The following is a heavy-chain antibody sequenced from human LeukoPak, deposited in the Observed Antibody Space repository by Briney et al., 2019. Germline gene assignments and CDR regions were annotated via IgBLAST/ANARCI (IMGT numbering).Heavy chain of an antibody. CDR2: IKEDGSNK. J-gene: IGHJ4*02. D-gene: IGHD1-14*01. Sequence: GGSLRLSCAASGFTFSNCWMTWVRRTPGKGLEWVAVIKEDGSNKYYVDSVKGRFTISRDNAKNSLYLQMDSLRAEDTAVYYCARGTRRTSSFYWGQGTPVTVSS. V-gene: IGHV3-7*04. CDR3: ARGTRRTSSFY. CDR1: GFTFSNCW.